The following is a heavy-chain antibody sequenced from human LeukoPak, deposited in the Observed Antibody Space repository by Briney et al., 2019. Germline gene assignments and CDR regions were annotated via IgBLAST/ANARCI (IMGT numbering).Heavy chain of an antibody. J-gene: IGHJ4*02. CDR2: INPNSGGT. D-gene: IGHD1-26*01. CDR3: ARPKKGGSYSSNFDY. V-gene: IGHV1-2*02. Sequence: ASVKVSCKASGYTFTGYYTHWVRQAPGQGLEWMGWINPNSGGTNYAQKFQGRVTMTRDTSISTAYMELSRLRSDDTAVYYCARPKKGGSYSSNFDYWGQGTLVTVSS. CDR1: GYTFTGYY.